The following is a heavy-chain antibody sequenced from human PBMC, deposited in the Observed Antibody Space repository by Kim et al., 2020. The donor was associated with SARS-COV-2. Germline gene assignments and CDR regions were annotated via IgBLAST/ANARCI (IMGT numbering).Heavy chain of an antibody. CDR3: ARVPYYYGSGREDY. D-gene: IGHD3-10*01. V-gene: IGHV1-3*01. J-gene: IGHJ4*02. Sequence: QKFQGRVTITRDTSASTAYMELSSLRSEDTAVYYCARVPYYYGSGREDYWGQGTLVTVSS.